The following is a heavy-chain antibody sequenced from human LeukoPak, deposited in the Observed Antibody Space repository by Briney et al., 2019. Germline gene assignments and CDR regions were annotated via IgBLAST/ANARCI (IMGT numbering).Heavy chain of an antibody. V-gene: IGHV4-59*08. Sequence: PSAALSLTCTVSGCSISSSYWSWIRQPPGKGLEWIGYIFHIGGTSYNPSLKSRVTISVETSKNQFYLKLNSVPAADTAVYYCARQGPLTTAVTTRTNPFAYWGQGTLVTVSS. D-gene: IGHD4-11*01. CDR1: GCSISSSY. CDR3: ARQGPLTTAVTTRTNPFAY. CDR2: IFHIGGT. J-gene: IGHJ4*02.